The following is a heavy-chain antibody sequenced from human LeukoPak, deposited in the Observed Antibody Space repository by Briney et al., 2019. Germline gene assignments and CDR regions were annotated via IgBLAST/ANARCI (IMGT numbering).Heavy chain of an antibody. Sequence: GGSLRLSCAASGFTFSNVWMNWVRQAPGKGLEWVGRIKSKTDGGTTNYAAPVKGTFIISRDDSKNTLYLQMNSLKTEDTAVYYCTTAVIRGLNAFDIWGRGTMVTVSS. J-gene: IGHJ3*02. D-gene: IGHD3-10*01. CDR3: TTAVIRGLNAFDI. CDR1: GFTFSNVW. V-gene: IGHV3-15*01. CDR2: IKSKTDGGTT.